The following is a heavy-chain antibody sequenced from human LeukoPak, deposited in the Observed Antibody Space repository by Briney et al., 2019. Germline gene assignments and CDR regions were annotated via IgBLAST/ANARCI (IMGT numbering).Heavy chain of an antibody. Sequence: SETLSLTCTVSGGSISSTSYYWAWIRQPPGTGLDWLGSIYYSGSTYYNPSLKSRVTISVDTSKNQFSLKLSSVTAADTAVYYCARDYSRLLWFGEFPGYFDYWGQGTLATVSS. D-gene: IGHD3-10*01. V-gene: IGHV4-39*02. J-gene: IGHJ4*02. CDR1: GGSISSTSYY. CDR3: ARDYSRLLWFGEFPGYFDY. CDR2: IYYSGST.